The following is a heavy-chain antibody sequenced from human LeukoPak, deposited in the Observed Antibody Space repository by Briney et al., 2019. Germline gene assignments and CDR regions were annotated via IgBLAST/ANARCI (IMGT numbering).Heavy chain of an antibody. CDR3: AKVGDSSGYYQYYFDY. V-gene: IGHV3-23*01. Sequence: GGSLRLSCAASGFTFSSYGMSWVRQAPGKGLEWVSAISGSGGSTYYADSVKGRFTISRDNSKNTLYLQMNSLRAEDTAVYYCAKVGDSSGYYQYYFDYWGQGTLVTVSS. CDR1: GFTFSSYG. D-gene: IGHD3-22*01. J-gene: IGHJ4*02. CDR2: ISGSGGST.